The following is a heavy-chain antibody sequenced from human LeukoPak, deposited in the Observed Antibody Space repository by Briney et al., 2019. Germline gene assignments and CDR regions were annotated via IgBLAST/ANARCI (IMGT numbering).Heavy chain of an antibody. CDR3: ARAFPAIPKKLGSSDY. D-gene: IGHD7-27*01. J-gene: IGHJ4*02. CDR1: GFTFSSYG. V-gene: IGHV3-30*02. CDR2: IRYDGSNK. Sequence: HPGGSLRLSCAASGFTFSSYGMHWVRQAPGKGLEWVAFIRYDGSNKYYADSVKGRFTISRDNSKNTLYLQMNSLRAEDTAVYYCARAFPAIPKKLGSSDYWGQGTLVTVSS.